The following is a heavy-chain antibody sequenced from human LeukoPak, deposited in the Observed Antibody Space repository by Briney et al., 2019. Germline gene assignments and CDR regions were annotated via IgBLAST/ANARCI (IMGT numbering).Heavy chain of an antibody. J-gene: IGHJ4*02. CDR1: GLSFSSDY. V-gene: IGHV1-46*01. CDR3: ATDSPMVRGVISLDY. Sequence: ASVKVSCKASGLSFSSDYIHWVRQVSGQGLEWMGIINASGGSTSYAQKFRGRVTMTRDTSTSIVYMELSRLTSEDTAVYYCATDSPMVRGVISLDYWGQGTLVTVSS. D-gene: IGHD3-10*01. CDR2: INASGGST.